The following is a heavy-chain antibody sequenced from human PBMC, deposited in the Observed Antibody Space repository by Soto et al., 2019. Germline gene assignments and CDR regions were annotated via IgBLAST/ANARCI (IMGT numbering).Heavy chain of an antibody. V-gene: IGHV3-73*01. CDR3: TRLISAAQDY. J-gene: IGHJ4*02. Sequence: EVLLVESGGGVVQPGGSLKLSCAASGFVFKDSSIHWVRQASGKGLEWVGRIRDRAYNYATAYTASVKGRFTVSRDDSNNTVYLQMDSQKTEDTAIYSCTRLISAAQDYGGQGTLVTVSS. CDR1: GFVFKDSS. CDR2: IRDRAYNYAT. D-gene: IGHD3-10*01.